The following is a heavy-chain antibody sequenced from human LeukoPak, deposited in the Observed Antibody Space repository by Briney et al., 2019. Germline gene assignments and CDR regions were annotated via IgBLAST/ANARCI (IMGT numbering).Heavy chain of an antibody. V-gene: IGHV4-39*07. CDR3: ARDFDYYDSSGYYPDAFDI. J-gene: IGHJ3*02. CDR1: GGSISSSNYY. D-gene: IGHD3-22*01. Sequence: SETLSLTCTVSGGSISSSNYYWGWIRQPPGEGLEWIGSIYYTGSTYYNPSLKSRITISVDTSKNQFSLKLSSLTAADTAVYYCARDFDYYDSSGYYPDAFDIWGQGTMVTVSS. CDR2: IYYTGST.